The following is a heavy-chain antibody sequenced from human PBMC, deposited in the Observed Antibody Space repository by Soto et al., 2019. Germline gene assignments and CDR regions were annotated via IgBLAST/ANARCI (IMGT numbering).Heavy chain of an antibody. CDR1: GFTFSGYY. CDR3: ARAPYYDSSGYYYIMGGYFDY. V-gene: IGHV3-11*01. Sequence: PGGSLRLSCAASGFTFSGYYMSWIRQAPGKGLEWVSYISSSGSTIYYADSVKGRFTISRDNAKNSLYLQMNSLRAEDTAVYYCARAPYYDSSGYYYIMGGYFDYWGQGTLVTVSS. J-gene: IGHJ4*02. CDR2: ISSSGSTI. D-gene: IGHD3-22*01.